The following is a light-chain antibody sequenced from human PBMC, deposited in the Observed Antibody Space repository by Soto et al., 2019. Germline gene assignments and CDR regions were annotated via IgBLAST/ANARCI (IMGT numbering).Light chain of an antibody. CDR3: QQSYSTPPIT. CDR1: QSISSW. J-gene: IGKJ5*01. Sequence: IQMTQSPSTLSASVGDRVTITCRASQSISSWLAWYQQKPGKAPKLLIYKASSLESGVPSRFSGSGSGTEFTLTISSLQPDDFATYYCQQSYSTPPITFGQGTRLEIK. CDR2: KAS. V-gene: IGKV1-5*03.